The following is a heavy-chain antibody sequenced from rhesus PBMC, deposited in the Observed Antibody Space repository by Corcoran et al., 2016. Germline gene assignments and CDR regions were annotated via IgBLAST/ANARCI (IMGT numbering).Heavy chain of an antibody. V-gene: IGHV3S5*01. CDR2: IKSNGGTT. CDR1: GFTFSSYG. J-gene: IGHJ4*01. CDR3: AVTAYYSGSDFDY. Sequence: EVQLVETGGGLVQPGGSLKLSCAASGFTFSSYGMSWVRQAPGKELEWVSAIKSNGGTTYSADSVKGRFTISKDNSKNTLSLQMNSLRAADTAVYYCAVTAYYSGSDFDYWGQGVLVTVSS. D-gene: IGHD3-16*01.